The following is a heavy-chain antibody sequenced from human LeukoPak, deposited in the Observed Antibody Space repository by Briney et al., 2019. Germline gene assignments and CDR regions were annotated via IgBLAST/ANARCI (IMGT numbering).Heavy chain of an antibody. D-gene: IGHD1-26*01. CDR1: GGSFSGYY. J-gene: IGHJ4*02. Sequence: SETLSLTCAVYGGSFSGYYWNWIRQPPGKGLEWIGDINHSGSTKYNPSLKSRVTISIDTSKNQFSLKLSSVTAADTAVYYYARGKIVGSTNFGYWGQGTLVTVSS. CDR2: INHSGST. V-gene: IGHV4-34*01. CDR3: ARGKIVGSTNFGY.